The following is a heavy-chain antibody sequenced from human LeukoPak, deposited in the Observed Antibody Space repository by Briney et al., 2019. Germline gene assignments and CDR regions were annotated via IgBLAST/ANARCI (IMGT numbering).Heavy chain of an antibody. CDR3: ARLPPTTVTTPGEGWFDP. Sequence: KSSETLSLTCAVSGGSISSGGYSWSWIRQPPGKGLEWIGYIYHSGSTYYNPSLKSRVTISVDRSKNQFSLKLSSVTAADTAVYYCARLPPTTVTTPGEGWFDPWGQGTLVTVSS. CDR2: IYHSGST. J-gene: IGHJ5*02. V-gene: IGHV4-30-2*01. CDR1: GGSISSGGYS. D-gene: IGHD4-11*01.